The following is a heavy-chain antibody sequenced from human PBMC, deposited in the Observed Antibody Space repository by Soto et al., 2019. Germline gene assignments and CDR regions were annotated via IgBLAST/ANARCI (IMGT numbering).Heavy chain of an antibody. CDR1: GGSISSSSYY. J-gene: IGHJ5*02. CDR3: ARQYSSSWYWFDP. V-gene: IGHV4-39*01. D-gene: IGHD6-13*01. CDR2: IYYSGST. Sequence: QLQLQESGPGLVKPSETLSLTCTVSGGSISSSSYYWGWIRQPPGKGLEWIGSIYYSGSTYYNPSLKSRVTISVDTSKNQFSLKLSSVTAADTAVYYCARQYSSSWYWFDPWGQGTLVTVSS.